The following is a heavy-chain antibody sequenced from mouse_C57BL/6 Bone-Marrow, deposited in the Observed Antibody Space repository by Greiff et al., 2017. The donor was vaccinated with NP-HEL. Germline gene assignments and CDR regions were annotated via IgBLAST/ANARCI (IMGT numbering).Heavy chain of an antibody. V-gene: IGHV5-4*01. J-gene: IGHJ1*03. CDR3: ARDRVDWYFDV. Sequence: EVMLVESGGGLVKPGGSLKLSCAASGFTFSSYAMSWVRQTPEKRLEWVATISDGGSYTYYPDNVKGRFTISRDNAKNNLYLQMSHLKSEDTAMYYCARDRVDWYFDVWGTGTTVTVSS. CDR2: ISDGGSYT. CDR1: GFTFSSYA. D-gene: IGHD1-1*02.